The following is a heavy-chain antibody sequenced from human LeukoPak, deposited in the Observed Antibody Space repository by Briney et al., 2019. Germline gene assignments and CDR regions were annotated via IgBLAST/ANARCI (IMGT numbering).Heavy chain of an antibody. J-gene: IGHJ4*02. V-gene: IGHV3-7*01. CDR1: GFTFSNYW. CDR3: AAGAGWLIDY. CDR2: IKKDGSEK. D-gene: IGHD6-19*01. Sequence: PGVSLRLSCAASGFTFSNYWMNWVRQAPGNGLEWVAIIKKDGSEKIYVDSVRGRFTISRDNAKNTLYLQMNSLRAEDTAVYYCAAGAGWLIDYWGQGTLVTVSS.